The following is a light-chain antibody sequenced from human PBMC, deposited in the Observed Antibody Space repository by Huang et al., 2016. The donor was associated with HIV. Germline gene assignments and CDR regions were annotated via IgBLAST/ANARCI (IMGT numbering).Light chain of an antibody. J-gene: IGKJ2*01. V-gene: IGKV6-21*02. CDR1: QNIGNS. CDR3: HQSSSLPYT. CDR2: YAS. Sequence: EIVLTQSPDFQSGTPKEKIIITCRASQNIGNSLHWYQQKPDQSPQLLIKYASQTISGVPSRFSGSGSGTDFTLTINTPEAGDAATYYCHQSSSLPYTFGQGTKLEIK.